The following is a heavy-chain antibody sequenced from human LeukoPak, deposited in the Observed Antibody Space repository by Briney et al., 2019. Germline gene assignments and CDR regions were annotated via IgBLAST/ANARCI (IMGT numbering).Heavy chain of an antibody. CDR2: MNPNSGNT. J-gene: IGHJ6*03. V-gene: IGHV1-8*03. Sequence: ASVKVSCKASGYTFTSYDINWVRQATGQGLEWMGWMNPNSGNTGYAQKFQGRVTITRNTSISTAYMELSSLRSEDTAVYYCARAGGSGSYYNVYYYYYMDVWGKGTTVTVSS. CDR1: GYTFTSYD. D-gene: IGHD3-10*01. CDR3: ARAGGSGSYYNVYYYYYMDV.